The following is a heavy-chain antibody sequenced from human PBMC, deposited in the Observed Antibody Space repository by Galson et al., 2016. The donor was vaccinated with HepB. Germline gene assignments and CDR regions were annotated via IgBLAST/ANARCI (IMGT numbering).Heavy chain of an antibody. D-gene: IGHD3-10*01. V-gene: IGHV3-30*03. J-gene: IGHJ5*02. CDR3: ARIHGEP. CDR2: ISYDGNNK. CDR1: GFTSSSHS. Sequence: SLRLSCAASGFTSSSHSMHWVRQAPGKGLEWVAVISYDGNNKYYADSVKGRFTISRDNAKKSLYLQMNSLRDEDTAMYYCARIHGEPWGQGTLVIVSS.